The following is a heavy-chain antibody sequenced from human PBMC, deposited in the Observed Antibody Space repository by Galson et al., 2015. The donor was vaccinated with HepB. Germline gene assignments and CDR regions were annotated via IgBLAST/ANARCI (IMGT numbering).Heavy chain of an antibody. V-gene: IGHV3-74*01. Sequence: SLRLSCAASGFTFSTYRMHWVRQAPGKGLVWVSRINTNANSTSYADSVKGRFAISRDNAKNTLYLQMNSLRAEDTAVYYCARAPRYCSGGTCYSYGFDPWGQGTLVTVSS. D-gene: IGHD2-15*01. CDR1: GFTFSTYR. J-gene: IGHJ5*02. CDR2: INTNANST. CDR3: ARAPRYCSGGTCYSYGFDP.